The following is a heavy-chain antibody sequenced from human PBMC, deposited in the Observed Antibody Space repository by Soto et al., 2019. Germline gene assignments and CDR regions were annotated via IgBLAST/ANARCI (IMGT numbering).Heavy chain of an antibody. Sequence: SETLSLTCTVSGGSITRGGYYWSWIRQHPGKGLEWIGYIYNSGTTYYNPSLKSLVTISVDTSKNQFSLKLTSVTAADTAVYYCARDPAPWGQGTLVTVSS. CDR1: GGSITRGGYY. J-gene: IGHJ5*02. CDR3: ARDPAP. V-gene: IGHV4-31*01. CDR2: IYNSGTT.